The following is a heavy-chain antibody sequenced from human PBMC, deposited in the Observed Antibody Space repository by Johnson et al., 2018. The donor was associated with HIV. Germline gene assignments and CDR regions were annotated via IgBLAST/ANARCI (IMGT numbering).Heavy chain of an antibody. CDR3: ARDRSPYSRVSLGGI. CDR2: ISYDGSNK. D-gene: IGHD1-26*01. V-gene: IGHV3-30-3*01. CDR1: GFNFNIYA. Sequence: EQLVESGGGVVPPGRSLRLSCAASGFNFNIYAMHCVRQAPGTGLEWVSVISYDGSNKYYADSVKGRITVSRDNSKNTLSLQMDSLRPEDTAVYYCARDRSPYSRVSLGGIWGQGTMVTVSS. J-gene: IGHJ3*02.